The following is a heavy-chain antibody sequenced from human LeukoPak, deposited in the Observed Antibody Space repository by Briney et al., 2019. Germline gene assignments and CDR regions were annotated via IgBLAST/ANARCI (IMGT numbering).Heavy chain of an antibody. CDR3: AKGRSVVVVAATPFDY. J-gene: IGHJ4*02. CDR2: IRYDGSNK. CDR1: GFTFSSYG. Sequence: GGSLRLSCAASGFTFSSYGMHWVRQAPGKGLEWVAFIRYDGSNKYYADSVKGRFTISRDNSKNTLYLQMNSLRAEDTAVYYCAKGRSVVVVAATPFDYWGQGTLVTVSS. V-gene: IGHV3-30*02. D-gene: IGHD2-15*01.